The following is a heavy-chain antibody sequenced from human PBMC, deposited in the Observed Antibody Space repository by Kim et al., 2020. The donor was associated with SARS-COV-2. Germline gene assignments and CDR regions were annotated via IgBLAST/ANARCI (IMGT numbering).Heavy chain of an antibody. V-gene: IGHV3-23*01. Sequence: GGSLRLSCIASGFPFSSWSMAWVRRAPGKGLEWVSGISGGGDLTDYADSVKGRFTISRDNPKNTLFLQMNSLRVDDTAVYHCAHIWNRAYWGPGKPVTVS. CDR2: ISGGGDLT. D-gene: IGHD1-1*01. CDR1: GFPFSSWS. J-gene: IGHJ4*02. CDR3: AHIWNRAY.